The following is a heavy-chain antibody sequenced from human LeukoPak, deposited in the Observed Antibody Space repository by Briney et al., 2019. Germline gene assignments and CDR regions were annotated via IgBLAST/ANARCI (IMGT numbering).Heavy chain of an antibody. CDR1: GFSFSSYN. J-gene: IGHJ5*02. V-gene: IGHV3-21*01. CDR2: LSTSSSYI. D-gene: IGHD4-17*01. CDR3: ARGEDYGDYGWFDP. Sequence: TGGSLRLSCAASGFSFSSYNLNWVRQAPGKGLEWVSSLSTSSSYIYYADSVKGRFTVSRDNARNSLELQMNSLRAEDTAVYYCARGEDYGDYGWFDPWGQGNLVTVSS.